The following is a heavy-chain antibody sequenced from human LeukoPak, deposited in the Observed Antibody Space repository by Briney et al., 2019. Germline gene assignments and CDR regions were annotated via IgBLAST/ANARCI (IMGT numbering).Heavy chain of an antibody. Sequence: ASVKVSCKASGYTFTSYAMHWVRQAPGQRLEWMGWINAGNGNTKYSQKFQGRVTITRDTSASTAYMELSSLRSEDTALYYCARGRWSATTASYYLDFWGLGTLVTVSS. CDR1: GYTFTSYA. D-gene: IGHD2-21*02. CDR3: ARGRWSATTASYYLDF. V-gene: IGHV1-3*01. J-gene: IGHJ4*02. CDR2: INAGNGNT.